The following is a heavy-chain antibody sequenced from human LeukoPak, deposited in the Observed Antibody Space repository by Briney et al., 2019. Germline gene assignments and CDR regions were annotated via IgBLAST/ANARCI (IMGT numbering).Heavy chain of an antibody. J-gene: IGHJ4*02. Sequence: GGSLRLSCAASGFTFSTYWMSWVRQAPGKGLEWVANIKEDGSVNSYVDSVKGRFTISRDNAKNSLDLQMHSLRVEDAAVYYCARLSTVVTFDYWGQGTLVTVSS. D-gene: IGHD4-23*01. CDR3: ARLSTVVTFDY. CDR2: IKEDGSVN. V-gene: IGHV3-7*01. CDR1: GFTFSTYW.